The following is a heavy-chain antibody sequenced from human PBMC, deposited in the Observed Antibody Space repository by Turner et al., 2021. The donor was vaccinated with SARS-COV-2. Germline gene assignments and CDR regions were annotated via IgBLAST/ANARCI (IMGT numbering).Heavy chain of an antibody. V-gene: IGHV1-69*01. J-gene: IGHJ6*02. CDR2: IIPMFGTA. Sequence: QVQLVQSGAEVKKPGSSVKVSCKASGGTFSSYAISWVRQAPGQGLEWMGGIIPMFGTANYAQKFQGRVTIIADESTSTAYMELSSLRSEDTAVYYCARGKNYYGSGSYYPTHYYYGMDVWGQGTTVTVSS. CDR1: GGTFSSYA. D-gene: IGHD3-10*01. CDR3: ARGKNYYGSGSYYPTHYYYGMDV.